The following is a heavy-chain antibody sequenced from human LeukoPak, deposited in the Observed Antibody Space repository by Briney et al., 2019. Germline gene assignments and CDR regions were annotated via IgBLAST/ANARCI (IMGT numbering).Heavy chain of an antibody. V-gene: IGHV4-59*08. Sequence: SETLSLTCTVSGGSISNYRSWIRQPPGKGLEWIGYIYYSGITNYNPSLKSRITISVDTSKNQFSLKLSSVTAADTAVYYCARHLGFCSSTSCSTSRFNPWGQGTLVTVSS. CDR2: IYYSGIT. J-gene: IGHJ5*02. CDR3: ARHLGFCSSTSCSTSRFNP. D-gene: IGHD2-2*01. CDR1: GGSISNY.